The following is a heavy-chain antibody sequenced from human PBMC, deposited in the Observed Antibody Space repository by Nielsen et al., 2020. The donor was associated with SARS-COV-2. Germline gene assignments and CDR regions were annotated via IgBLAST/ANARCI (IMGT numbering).Heavy chain of an antibody. Sequence: GGSLRLSCAASGFTFSDYYMSWIRQAPGKGLEWVSYISSSGSTIYYADSVKGRFTISRDNSKNTLYLQMNSLRAEDTAVYYCARDLQFPHYGSGSLWGQGTLVTVSS. CDR2: ISSSGSTI. J-gene: IGHJ4*02. D-gene: IGHD3-10*01. V-gene: IGHV3-11*04. CDR3: ARDLQFPHYGSGSL. CDR1: GFTFSDYY.